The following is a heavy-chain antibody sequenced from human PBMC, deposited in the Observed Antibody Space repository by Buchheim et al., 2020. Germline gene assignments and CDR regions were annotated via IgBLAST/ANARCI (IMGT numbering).Heavy chain of an antibody. V-gene: IGHV3-48*02. D-gene: IGHD3-22*01. CDR1: GFTFSSYS. J-gene: IGHJ3*02. CDR3: ARVSTGRMPYMVITHHDAFDI. CDR2: ISSSSSTI. Sequence: EVQLVESGGGLVQPGGSLRLSCAASGFTFSSYSMNWVRQAPGKGLEWVSYISSSSSTIYYADSVKGRFTISRDNAKNSLYLQMNSLRDEDTAVYYCARVSTGRMPYMVITHHDAFDIWGQGT.